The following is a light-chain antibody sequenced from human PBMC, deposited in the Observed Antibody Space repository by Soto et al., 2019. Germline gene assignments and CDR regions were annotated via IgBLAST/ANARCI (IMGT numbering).Light chain of an antibody. J-gene: IGLJ2*01. CDR2: RNN. CDR3: AAWDDSLSGFVV. V-gene: IGLV1-47*01. CDR1: SSNIGSNY. Sequence: QSVLTQPPSASGTPGQRVTISCSGSSSNIGSNYVYWYQQLPGTAPKLLIQRNNQRPSGVPDRFSGSKSGTSASLAISGLRSEDEADYYCAAWDDSLSGFVVFGGGTKPPS.